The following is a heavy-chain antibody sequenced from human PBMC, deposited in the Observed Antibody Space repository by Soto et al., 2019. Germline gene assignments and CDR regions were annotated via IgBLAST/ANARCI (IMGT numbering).Heavy chain of an antibody. Sequence: ASVKVSCKASGYTFTTYIMHWVRQAPGQRLEWMGWINAGNGNTKYSQKFQGRVTITRDTSASTAYMELSSLRSEDTAVYYCARDRDYGVNYYFDYWGQGTLVTVSS. CDR1: GYTFTTYI. J-gene: IGHJ4*02. D-gene: IGHD4-17*01. CDR3: ARDRDYGVNYYFDY. V-gene: IGHV1-3*01. CDR2: INAGNGNT.